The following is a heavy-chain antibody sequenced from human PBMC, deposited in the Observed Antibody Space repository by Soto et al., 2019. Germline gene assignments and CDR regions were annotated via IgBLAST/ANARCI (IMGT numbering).Heavy chain of an antibody. Sequence: GGSLRLSCAASGFNFDDYAMHWVRQIPGKGLEWVSGISWESGSIGYADSVKGRFSISRDNAKNSLYLQMNSLRAEDTAFYYCLKDHVEHFGYDLDYFNYWCQGTLVTVS. V-gene: IGHV3-9*01. CDR1: GFNFDDYA. CDR3: LKDHVEHFGYDLDYFNY. D-gene: IGHD5-12*01. J-gene: IGHJ4*02. CDR2: ISWESGSI.